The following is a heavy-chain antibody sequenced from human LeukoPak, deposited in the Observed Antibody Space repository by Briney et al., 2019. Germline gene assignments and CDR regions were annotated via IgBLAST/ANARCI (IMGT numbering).Heavy chain of an antibody. D-gene: IGHD2-2*02. CDR3: ARGGMRGKISYTYYYMDV. CDR2: IYYSEST. J-gene: IGHJ6*03. V-gene: IGHV4-59*11. CDR1: GGSISSHY. Sequence: SETLSLTCTVSGGSISSHYWSWLRQPPGKGLEWIGYIYYSESTNYTPSLKSRVTISVDTSKSQFSLKLSSVTAADTAVYYCARGGMRGKISYTYYYMDVWGKGTTVTVSS.